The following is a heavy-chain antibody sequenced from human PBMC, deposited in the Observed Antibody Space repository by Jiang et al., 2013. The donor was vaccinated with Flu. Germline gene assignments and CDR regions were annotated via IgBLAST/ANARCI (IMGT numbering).Heavy chain of an antibody. CDR2: IYYSGST. V-gene: IGHV4-59*01. J-gene: IGHJ4*02. Sequence: LLKPSETLSLTCTVSGGSISSYYWSWIRQPPGKGLEWIGYIYYSGSTNYNPSLKSRVTISVDTSKNQFSLKLSSVTAADTAVYYCASGNLLELLGYWGQGTLVTVSS. CDR3: ASGNLLELLGY. CDR1: GGSISSYY. D-gene: IGHD1-26*01.